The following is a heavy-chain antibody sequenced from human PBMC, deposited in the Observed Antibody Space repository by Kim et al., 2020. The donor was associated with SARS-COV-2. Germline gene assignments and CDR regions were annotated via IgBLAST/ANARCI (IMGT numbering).Heavy chain of an antibody. D-gene: IGHD3-9*01. CDR2: IIPIFGTA. J-gene: IGHJ6*02. CDR1: GGTFSSYA. CDR3: ARAPYYDILTGYIAHYYGMDV. Sequence: SVKVSCKASGGTFSSYAISWVRQAPGQGLEWMGGIIPIFGTANYAQKFQGRVTITADESTSTAYMELSSLRSEDTAVYYCARAPYYDILTGYIAHYYGMDVWGQGTTVTVSS. V-gene: IGHV1-69*13.